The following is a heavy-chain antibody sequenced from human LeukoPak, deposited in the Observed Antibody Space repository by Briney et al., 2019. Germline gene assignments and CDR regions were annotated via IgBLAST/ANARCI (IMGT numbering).Heavy chain of an antibody. D-gene: IGHD6-13*01. CDR3: ARDSRGIAAVHDY. V-gene: IGHV3-20*04. CDR1: GFTFDEYG. J-gene: IGHJ4*02. CDR2: INWNGGST. Sequence: PGGSLRLSCAASGFTFDEYGMSWVRQVPGKGLEWVSGINWNGGSTGYADSVKGRFTISRDNAKSSLHLQMNSLRAEDTAVYYCARDSRGIAAVHDYWGQGTLVTVSS.